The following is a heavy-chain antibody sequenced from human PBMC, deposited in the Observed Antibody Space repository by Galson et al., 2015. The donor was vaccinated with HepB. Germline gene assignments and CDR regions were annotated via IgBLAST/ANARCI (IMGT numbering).Heavy chain of an antibody. CDR2: IYWDDDK. Sequence: PALVKPTQSITLACTFSGISLSTSGVGVGWMRQLPGKALEWFGLIYWDDDKRYSPSLKSRLTITKDTSKNQVVLTMTNMDPVDTATYYCAHRLVGSGSYLFDYWGQGTLVTVSS. D-gene: IGHD1-26*01. CDR1: GISLSTSGVG. J-gene: IGHJ4*02. CDR3: AHRLVGSGSYLFDY. V-gene: IGHV2-5*02.